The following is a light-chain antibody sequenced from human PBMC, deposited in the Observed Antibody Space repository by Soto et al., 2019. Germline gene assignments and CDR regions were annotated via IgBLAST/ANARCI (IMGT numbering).Light chain of an antibody. CDR1: SSDVGGYNY. CDR2: EVS. Sequence: QSALTQPPSASGSPGQSVTISCTGTSSDVGGYNYVSWYQQHPGKAPKLMIYEVSKRPSGVPDRFSGSKSGNTASLTVSGLQAEDEADYYCSSYADSNGEVFGGGTKLTVL. CDR3: SSYADSNGEV. V-gene: IGLV2-8*01. J-gene: IGLJ2*01.